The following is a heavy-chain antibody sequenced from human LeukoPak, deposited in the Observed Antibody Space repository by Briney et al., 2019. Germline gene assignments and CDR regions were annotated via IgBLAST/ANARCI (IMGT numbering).Heavy chain of an antibody. V-gene: IGHV3-74*01. Sequence: GGSLRLSCAASGFTFSSYWMHWVCQAPGKGLVWVSRINSDGSTTSYADSVKGRFTISRDNAKNTVYLQMNSLRAEDTAVYYCARDGYDSSGYYLFDYWGQGTLVTVSS. CDR2: INSDGSTT. D-gene: IGHD3-22*01. CDR1: GFTFSSYW. CDR3: ARDGYDSSGYYLFDY. J-gene: IGHJ4*02.